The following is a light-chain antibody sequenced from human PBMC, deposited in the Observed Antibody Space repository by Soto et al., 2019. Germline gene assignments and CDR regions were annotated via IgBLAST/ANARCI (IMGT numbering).Light chain of an antibody. J-gene: IGKJ1*01. Sequence: ERVITQSPATLCVSPWQRATLSGRASQTVSSNLAWYQQKPGQSPRLLIYGTSTRATGVPDRFSGSGSGTEFTLTIHSLQSDDFATYYCQQYDKSPPWTFGQGTKVDIK. CDR2: GTS. CDR1: QTVSSN. CDR3: QQYDKSPPWT. V-gene: IGKV3-15*01.